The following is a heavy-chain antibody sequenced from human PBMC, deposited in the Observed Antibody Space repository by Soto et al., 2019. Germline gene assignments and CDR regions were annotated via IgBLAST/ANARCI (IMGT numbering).Heavy chain of an antibody. CDR1: GGSFSGYY. D-gene: IGHD3-10*01. Sequence: SETLSLTCAVYGGSFSGYYWTWIPQPPGKGLEWIGDITHAGTTSYNPSLKSRVTVSVDTSKNQFSLNLTSVTAADTALYYCSRGRSYYGAGSLNWFDPWGQGTQVTVSA. V-gene: IGHV4-34*01. CDR2: ITHAGTT. J-gene: IGHJ5*02. CDR3: SRGRSYYGAGSLNWFDP.